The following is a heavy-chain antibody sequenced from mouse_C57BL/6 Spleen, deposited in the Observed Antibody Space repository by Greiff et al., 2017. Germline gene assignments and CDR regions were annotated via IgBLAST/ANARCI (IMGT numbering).Heavy chain of an antibody. V-gene: IGHV1-50*01. CDR1: GYTFTSYW. CDR3: ARVYGSSLDY. Sequence: QVQLKQSGAELVKPGASVKLSCKASGYTFTSYWMQWVKQRPGQGLEWIGEIDPSDSYTNYNQKFKGKATLTVDTSSSTAYMQLSSLTSEDSAVYYCARVYGSSLDYWGQGTTLTVSS. D-gene: IGHD1-1*01. J-gene: IGHJ2*01. CDR2: IDPSDSYT.